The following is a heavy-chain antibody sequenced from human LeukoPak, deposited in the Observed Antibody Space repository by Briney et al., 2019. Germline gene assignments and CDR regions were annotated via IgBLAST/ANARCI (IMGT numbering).Heavy chain of an antibody. Sequence: SETLSLTCTVSGGSISSYYWSWIRQPPGKGLEWIGYIYYSGSTNYNPSLKSRVTISVDTSKNQFSLKLSSVTAADTAVYYCARRNVGYRSGQLDYWGQGTLVTVSS. J-gene: IGHJ4*02. CDR3: ARRNVGYRSGQLDY. V-gene: IGHV4-59*01. CDR2: IYYSGST. CDR1: GGSISSYY. D-gene: IGHD6-19*01.